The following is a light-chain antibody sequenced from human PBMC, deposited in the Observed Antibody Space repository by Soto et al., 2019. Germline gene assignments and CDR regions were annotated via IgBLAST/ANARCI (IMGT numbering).Light chain of an antibody. CDR2: AAS. CDR1: QGTSSY. J-gene: IGKJ5*01. Sequence: DIQLTQSPSFLSASVGDRVTITCRASQGTSSYLAWYQQKPGKAPKLLIYAASTLQSGVPSRFSGSGSGTEFPLTISSLQPEDFATYYCQQLNSYPVTFGQGTRLELK. CDR3: QQLNSYPVT. V-gene: IGKV1-9*01.